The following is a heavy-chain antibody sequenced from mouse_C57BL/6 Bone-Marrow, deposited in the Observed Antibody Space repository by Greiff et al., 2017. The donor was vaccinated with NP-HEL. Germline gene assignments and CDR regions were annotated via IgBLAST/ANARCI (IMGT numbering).Heavy chain of an antibody. CDR3: AREYYGRAWFAY. D-gene: IGHD1-1*01. V-gene: IGHV5-4*01. J-gene: IGHJ3*01. CDR2: ISDGGSYT. CDR1: GFTFSSYA. Sequence: EVHLVESGGGLVKPGGSLKLSCAASGFTFSSYAMSWVRQTPEKRLEWVATISDGGSYTYYPDNVKGRFTISRDNAKNNLYLQMSHLKSEDTAMYYCAREYYGRAWFAYWGQGTLVTVSA.